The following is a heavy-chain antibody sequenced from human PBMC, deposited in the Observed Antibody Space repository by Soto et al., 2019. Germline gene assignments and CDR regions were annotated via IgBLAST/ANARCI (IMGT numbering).Heavy chain of an antibody. CDR2: IYWDDDK. CDR3: SQNLVAGTSWFDP. V-gene: IGHV2-5*02. J-gene: IGHJ5*02. CDR1: GFALSTSGVG. Sequence: QITLKESGPTLVKPTQTLTLTCTFSGFALSTSGVGVVLIRQPPGKALEWLGIIYWDDDKRYRPSLKSRLTITKDTSKTQVILTMTNMDPVDTGTYYCSQNLVAGTSWFDPWGQGTLVTVSS. D-gene: IGHD1-7*01.